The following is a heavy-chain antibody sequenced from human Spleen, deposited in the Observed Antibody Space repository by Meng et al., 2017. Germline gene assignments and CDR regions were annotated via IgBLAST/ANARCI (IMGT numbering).Heavy chain of an antibody. Sequence: SETLSLTCAISGDSVSSNSAAWYWIRQSPSRGLEWLGRTYYRSKWYNDHAVSVKSQITINPDTSKNQFSLQLNSVTPEDTAVYYCARDHYYGSGSYLDYWGQGTLVTVSS. CDR2: TYYRSKWYN. J-gene: IGHJ4*02. CDR1: GDSVSSNSAA. CDR3: ARDHYYGSGSYLDY. D-gene: IGHD3-10*01. V-gene: IGHV6-1*01.